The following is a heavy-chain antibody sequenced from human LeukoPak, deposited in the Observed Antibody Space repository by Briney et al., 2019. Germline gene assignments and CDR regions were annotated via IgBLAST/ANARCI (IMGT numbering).Heavy chain of an antibody. CDR3: ASGIAVAGTDDY. CDR2: ISDDSNYI. CDR1: GFTFSDYS. V-gene: IGHV3-21*01. J-gene: IGHJ4*02. Sequence: PGGSLRLSCAASGFTFSDYSMNWVRQAPGKGLEWVSSISDDSNYIYYADSVKGRFTISRDNAKNSLYLQMNSLRAEDTAVYYCASGIAVAGTDDYWGQGTLVTVSS. D-gene: IGHD6-19*01.